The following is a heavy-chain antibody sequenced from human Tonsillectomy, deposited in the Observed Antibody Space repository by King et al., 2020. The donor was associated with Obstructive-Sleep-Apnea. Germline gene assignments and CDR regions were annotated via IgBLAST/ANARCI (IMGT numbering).Heavy chain of an antibody. V-gene: IGHV4-59*01. Sequence: VQLQESGPGLVKPSETLSLTCTVSGGSISYYYWSWIRQPPGKGLEWIGYIYYSGTTNYNPSLKSRVTISVDTSKSQFSLKLSSVTAADTAVYYCARTAGDGSGQDGFDIWGQGTMVTVSS. CDR1: GGSISYYY. CDR3: ARTAGDGSGQDGFDI. D-gene: IGHD3-10*01. J-gene: IGHJ3*02. CDR2: IYYSGTT.